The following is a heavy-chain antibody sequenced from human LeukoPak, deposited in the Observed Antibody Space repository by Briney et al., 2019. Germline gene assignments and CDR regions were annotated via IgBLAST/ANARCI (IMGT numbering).Heavy chain of an antibody. CDR2: IYYSGST. V-gene: IGHV4-59*06. CDR1: GGSISSYY. CDR3: AKDWVHSSSWYPEYFQH. Sequence: PSETLSLTCTVSGGSISSYYWSWIRQHPGKGLEWIGYIYYSGSTYYNPSLKSRVTISVDTSKNQFSLKLSSVTAADTAVYYCAKDWVHSSSWYPEYFQHWGQGTLVTVSS. D-gene: IGHD6-13*01. J-gene: IGHJ1*01.